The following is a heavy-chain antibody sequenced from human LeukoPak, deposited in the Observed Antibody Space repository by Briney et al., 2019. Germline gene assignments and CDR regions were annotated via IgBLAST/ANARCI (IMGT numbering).Heavy chain of an antibody. CDR2: IYNSGST. Sequence: SETLSLTCTVSGGSISSSSYYWGWIRQPPGKGLGWIGSIYNSGSTYYNQSLKSRVTISVDTSKNQFSLKLSSVTAADTAVYYCARGGCSSTSCHPGANWFDPWGQGTLVTVSS. J-gene: IGHJ5*02. D-gene: IGHD2-2*01. V-gene: IGHV4-39*01. CDR3: ARGGCSSTSCHPGANWFDP. CDR1: GGSISSSSYY.